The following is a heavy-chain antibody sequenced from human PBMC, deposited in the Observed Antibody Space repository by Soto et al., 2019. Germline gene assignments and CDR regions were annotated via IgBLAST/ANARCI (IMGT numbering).Heavy chain of an antibody. V-gene: IGHV2-5*01. Sequence: SGPTLVNPTQTLTLTCIFSGFSLRTSGVGVGWIRQPPGKALEWLVFIYWNDDKRYSPSLKSRLTITKDTSKNQVVLTMTNMDPVDTATYYCAKSGSSGWYGWFDPCGQGTLVTVSS. D-gene: IGHD6-19*01. CDR2: IYWNDDK. CDR1: GFSLRTSGVG. J-gene: IGHJ5*02. CDR3: AKSGSSGWYGWFDP.